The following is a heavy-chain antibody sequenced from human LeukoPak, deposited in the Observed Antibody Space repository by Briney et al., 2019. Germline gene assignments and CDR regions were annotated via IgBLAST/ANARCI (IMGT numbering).Heavy chain of an antibody. CDR3: ARGLPTLYYFDY. Sequence: GGSLRLSCAASGFTFSSYSMNWVRQAPGKGLEWVSSISSSSSYIYYADSVKGRFTISSDNAKNSLYLQMNSLRAEDTAVYYCARGLPTLYYFDYWGQGTLVTVSS. D-gene: IGHD2-15*01. CDR1: GFTFSSYS. J-gene: IGHJ4*02. CDR2: ISSSSSYI. V-gene: IGHV3-21*01.